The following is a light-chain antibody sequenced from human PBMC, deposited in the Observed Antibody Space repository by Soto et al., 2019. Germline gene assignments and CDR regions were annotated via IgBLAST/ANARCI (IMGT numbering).Light chain of an antibody. CDR2: EVS. CDR1: SSDVGGYNY. Sequence: QSALTQPASVSGSPGQSITISCTGTSSDVGGYNYVSWYQQHPGKAPKLMIYEVSNRPSGVSNRFSGSQSGNTASLTISRLQAEDEADYYCSSYTISSTLVVFGGGTKLTVL. J-gene: IGLJ2*01. CDR3: SSYTISSTLVV. V-gene: IGLV2-14*01.